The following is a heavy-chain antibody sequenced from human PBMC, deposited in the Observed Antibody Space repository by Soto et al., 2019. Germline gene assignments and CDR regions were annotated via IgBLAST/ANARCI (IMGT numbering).Heavy chain of an antibody. J-gene: IGHJ6*03. CDR3: AKALRFTFTTGYYMDV. V-gene: IGHV3-23*01. CDR2: ISGSGST. Sequence: EVQLLESGGGLVQPGGSLRISCAASGFTVSSYAMSWVRQAPGKGLEWVSVISGSGSTYSADSVKGRFTISRDSSKNTVYLQMNRLRAEDTAVYYCAKALRFTFTTGYYMDVWGRGTTVTVSS. D-gene: IGHD3-16*01. CDR1: GFTVSSYA.